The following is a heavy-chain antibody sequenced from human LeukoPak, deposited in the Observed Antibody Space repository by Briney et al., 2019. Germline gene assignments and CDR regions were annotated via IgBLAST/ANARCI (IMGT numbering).Heavy chain of an antibody. Sequence: SETLSLTCTVSGGSISNYYWGWIRQPPGKGLEWIGSIYYNGGTYYNPSLKSRVAISIDTSKNQFSLKLSSMTAADTAVYYCAREEVGTPMVNSWGQGTLVTVSS. D-gene: IGHD5-18*01. V-gene: IGHV4-39*07. CDR2: IYYNGGT. CDR1: GGSISNYY. J-gene: IGHJ5*02. CDR3: AREEVGTPMVNS.